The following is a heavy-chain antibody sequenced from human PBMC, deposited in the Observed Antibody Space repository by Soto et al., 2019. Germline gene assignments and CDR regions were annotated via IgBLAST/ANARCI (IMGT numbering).Heavy chain of an antibody. Sequence: PSETLSLTCTVSGGSINNGVYYWGWIRQPPGKGLEWIGSIYYSGSTYYNPSLKSRVTISGDTSKDQFSLKLNSVTAADTAVYNCGIAVAGTSGWFDPWGQGTLVTVSS. J-gene: IGHJ5*02. CDR3: GIAVAGTSGWFDP. CDR2: IYYSGST. CDR1: GGSINNGVYY. V-gene: IGHV4-39*01. D-gene: IGHD6-19*01.